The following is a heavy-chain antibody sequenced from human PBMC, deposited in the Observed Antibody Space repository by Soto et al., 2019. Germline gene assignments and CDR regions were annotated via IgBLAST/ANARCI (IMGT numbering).Heavy chain of an antibody. V-gene: IGHV3-30*18. CDR2: ISYDGSNK. CDR1: GFTFSSYG. D-gene: IGHD3-10*01. J-gene: IGHJ3*02. CDR3: AKGRYYGSGSDDI. Sequence: GGSLRLSCAASGFTFSSYGMHWVRQDPGKGLEWVAVISYDGSNKYYADSVKGRFTISRDNSKNTLYLQMNSLRAEDTAVYYCAKGRYYGSGSDDIWGQGTMVTVSS.